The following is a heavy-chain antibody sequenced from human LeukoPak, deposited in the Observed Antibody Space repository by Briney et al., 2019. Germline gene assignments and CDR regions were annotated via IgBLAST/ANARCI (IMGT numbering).Heavy chain of an antibody. Sequence: PGASLRLSCAASGFTFSNYAMSWVRQAPGKGLKWVSAIVGSGGSTYYADSVKGRFTISRDNPKNTLYLQMNSLRAEDTAVYYCAKWGDYDILTGYYDSDYWGQGTLVTVSS. D-gene: IGHD3-9*01. CDR2: IVGSGGST. J-gene: IGHJ4*02. CDR3: AKWGDYDILTGYYDSDY. V-gene: IGHV3-23*01. CDR1: GFTFSNYA.